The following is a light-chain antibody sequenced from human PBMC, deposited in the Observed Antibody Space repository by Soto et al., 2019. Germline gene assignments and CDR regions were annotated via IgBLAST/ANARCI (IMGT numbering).Light chain of an antibody. CDR2: AAS. J-gene: IGKJ4*01. V-gene: IGKV1-8*01. CDR1: QGISSY. CDR3: QQYYSYPSLT. Sequence: AIRMTQSPSSFSASTGDRVTITCRASQGISSYLAWYQQKPGKAPKLLIYAASTLQSGVPSRFSGSGSGTDFTLTISCLQDEDFATYYCQQYYSYPSLTFGGGTKVEIK.